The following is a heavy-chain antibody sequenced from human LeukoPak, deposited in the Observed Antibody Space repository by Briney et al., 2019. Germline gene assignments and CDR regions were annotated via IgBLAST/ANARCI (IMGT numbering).Heavy chain of an antibody. J-gene: IGHJ5*02. V-gene: IGHV4-34*01. D-gene: IGHD1-26*01. CDR3: ARAGLAYSGSYNHNWFDP. Sequence: SETLSLTCAVYGGSFSGYYWSWIRQPPGKGLEWIGEINHSGSTNYNPSLKSRVTISVDTSKNQFSLKLSSVTAADTAVYYCARAGLAYSGSYNHNWFDPRGQGTLVTVSS. CDR1: GGSFSGYY. CDR2: INHSGST.